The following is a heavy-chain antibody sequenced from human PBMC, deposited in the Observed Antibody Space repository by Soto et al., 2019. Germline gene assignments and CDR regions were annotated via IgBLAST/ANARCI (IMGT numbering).Heavy chain of an antibody. Sequence: EVQLVESGGGLIQPGGSLRLSCAVSGFTVSNNYMSWVRQAPGKGLEGVSVIYSGGYTAYGDSVKGRFTISRDNSKNTFYFKKKSVRADAPAVFYWAAERGGGGYWGQGTLVTVSS. CDR3: AAERGGGGY. V-gene: IGHV3-53*01. CDR2: IYSGGYT. J-gene: IGHJ4*02. CDR1: GFTVSNNY. D-gene: IGHD3-10*01.